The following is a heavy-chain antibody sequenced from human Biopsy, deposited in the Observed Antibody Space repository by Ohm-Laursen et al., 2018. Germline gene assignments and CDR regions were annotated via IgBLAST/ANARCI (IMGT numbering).Heavy chain of an antibody. J-gene: IGHJ2*01. CDR1: GYTFTSYY. CDR2: MTPTT. V-gene: IGHV1-46*01. D-gene: IGHD3-22*01. Sequence: ASVKVSCKTSGYTFTSYYIHWVRQAPGQGLEWMGVMTPTTTYAQKFQGRLTMTRDTSTSTVHMELSSLRSEDTAIYYCARFPLGAYDDSGSYRAVEHWYFDLWGRGTLVTVSS. CDR3: ARFPLGAYDDSGSYRAVEHWYFDL.